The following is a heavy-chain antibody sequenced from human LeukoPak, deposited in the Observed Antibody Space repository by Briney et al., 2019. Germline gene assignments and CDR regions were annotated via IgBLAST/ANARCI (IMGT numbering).Heavy chain of an antibody. CDR2: IKQDGSEK. Sequence: GSLRLSCAASGFTFSSYAMSWVRQAPGKGLEWVANIKQDGSEKYYVDSVKGRFTISRDNAKNSLYLQMNSLRAEDTAVYYCARDSSPPPSDYWGQGTLVTVSS. V-gene: IGHV3-7*01. J-gene: IGHJ4*02. D-gene: IGHD6-13*01. CDR3: ARDSSPPPSDY. CDR1: GFTFSSYA.